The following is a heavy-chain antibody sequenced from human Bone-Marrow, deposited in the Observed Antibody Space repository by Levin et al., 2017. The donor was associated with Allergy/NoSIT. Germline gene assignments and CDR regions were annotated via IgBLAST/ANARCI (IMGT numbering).Heavy chain of an antibody. V-gene: IGHV3-30*02. Sequence: GESLKISCAASGFPFSSYGMHWVRQGPGKGLEWVASIWYDGSNKYYADSVKGRFTISRDNSKNTLYLQMNSLRAEDTAVYYCAKERFDYWGQGTLVTVSS. J-gene: IGHJ4*02. CDR1: GFPFSSYG. CDR2: IWYDGSNK. CDR3: AKERFDY.